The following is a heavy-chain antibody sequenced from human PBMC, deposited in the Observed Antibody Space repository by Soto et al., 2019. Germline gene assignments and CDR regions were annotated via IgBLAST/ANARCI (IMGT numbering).Heavy chain of an antibody. V-gene: IGHV4-59*08. Sequence: PSETLSLTCTVSGGSISSYYWSWIRQPPGKGLEWIGYIYYSGSTNYNPSLKSRVTISVDTSKNQFSLKLSSVTAADTAVYYCTTITPNGGFDYWGQGTLVTVSS. CDR3: TTITPNGGFDY. CDR2: IYYSGST. J-gene: IGHJ4*02. D-gene: IGHD3-16*01. CDR1: GGSISSYY.